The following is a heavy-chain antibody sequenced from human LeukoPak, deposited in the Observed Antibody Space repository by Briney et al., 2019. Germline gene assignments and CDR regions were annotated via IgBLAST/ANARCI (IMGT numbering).Heavy chain of an antibody. J-gene: IGHJ5*02. D-gene: IGHD2-2*01. CDR2: IYYSGST. V-gene: IGHV4-39*01. CDR1: GGSISSSSYY. CDR3: ARMSRSVGFDP. Sequence: SETLSLTCTVSGGSISSSSYYWGWIRQPPGKGLEWIGSIYYSGSTYYNPSLKSRVTISVDTSKNQFSLKLSSVTAADTAVYYCARMSRSVGFDPWGQGTLVTVSS.